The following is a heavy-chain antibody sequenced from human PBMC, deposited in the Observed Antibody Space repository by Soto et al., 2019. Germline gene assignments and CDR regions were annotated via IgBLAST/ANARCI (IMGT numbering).Heavy chain of an antibody. D-gene: IGHD1-1*01. CDR3: TRWNGYADY. J-gene: IGHJ4*02. CDR1: GFRYSTYG. V-gene: IGHV3-23*01. Sequence: EVQLLESGGGLVQLGGSLRLSCAVSGFRYSTYGVTWVRQAPGKGLEWVSGVSGGSGTTHYKDSVRGRFTVTGDNSKNTVYLEMNSLRLEDTAVYYCTRWNGYADYWGQGTLVTVSS. CDR2: VSGGSGTT.